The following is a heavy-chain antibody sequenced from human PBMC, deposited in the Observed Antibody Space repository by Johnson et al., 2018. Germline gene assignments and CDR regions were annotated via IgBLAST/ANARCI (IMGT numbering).Heavy chain of an antibody. CDR3: ARQWRY. V-gene: IGHV4-39*01. CDR2: VYYTGTA. Sequence: QVQLQESGPGLVKPSETLSLTCTVSGGSISSNYWVWIRQPPGKGLEWIGSVYYTGTAYYTPSLKSRVTISVDPSQNQFSLRLRSVTAAATAVYYCARQWRYWVQGTLVTVSS. D-gene: IGHD3-3*01. CDR1: GGSISSNY. J-gene: IGHJ1*01.